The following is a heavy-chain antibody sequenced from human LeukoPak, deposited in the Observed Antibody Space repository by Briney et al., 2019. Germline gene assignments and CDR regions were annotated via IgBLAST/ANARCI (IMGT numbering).Heavy chain of an antibody. CDR2: INSDGGNT. CDR1: GFTLRSYW. CDR3: ARVHGSGFPFDY. Sequence: GGSLRLSCAASGFTLRSYWMHWVRQAPGKGLVLVSRINSDGGNTMYADSVKGRFTISRDNAKNTLYLQMNSLRVEDTAVYYCARVHGSGFPFDYWGQGTLVTVSS. V-gene: IGHV3-74*03. D-gene: IGHD6-19*01. J-gene: IGHJ4*02.